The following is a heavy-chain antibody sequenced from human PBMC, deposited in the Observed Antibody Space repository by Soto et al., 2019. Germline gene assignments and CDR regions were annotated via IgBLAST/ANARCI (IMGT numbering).Heavy chain of an antibody. J-gene: IGHJ6*02. D-gene: IGHD6-19*01. Sequence: ASVKVSCKASGYTFTSYDINWVRQATGQGLEWMGWMNPNSGNTGYAQKFQGRVTMTRNTSISTAYMELSSLRSEDTAVYYCASGGSSGWYFSYYHYGMDVWGQGTTVTVSS. CDR2: MNPNSGNT. CDR1: GYTFTSYD. CDR3: ASGGSSGWYFSYYHYGMDV. V-gene: IGHV1-8*01.